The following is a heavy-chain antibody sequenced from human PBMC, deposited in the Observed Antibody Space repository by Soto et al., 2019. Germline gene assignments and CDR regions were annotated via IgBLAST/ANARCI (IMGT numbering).Heavy chain of an antibody. V-gene: IGHV3-33*01. J-gene: IGHJ3*01. Sequence: QVQLVESGGGVVQPGRSLRLSCAASEFIFSSYGMHWVRQAPGKGLEWVAVIWYDGSNKYYADSVKGRFTISRDNSKNTLYLQMNSLRAEDTAVYYCARGLNPSSQPSALDLWGLGTMVTVSS. CDR2: IWYDGSNK. D-gene: IGHD3-10*01. CDR3: ARGLNPSSQPSALDL. CDR1: EFIFSSYG.